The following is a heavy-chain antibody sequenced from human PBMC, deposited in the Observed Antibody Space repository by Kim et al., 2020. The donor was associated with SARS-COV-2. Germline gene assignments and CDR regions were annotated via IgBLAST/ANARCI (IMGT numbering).Heavy chain of an antibody. D-gene: IGHD3-9*01. CDR3: ARAPRLRYFDWLFHAFDI. V-gene: IGHV3-11*04. CDR2: ISSSGSTI. J-gene: IGHJ3*02. Sequence: GGSLRLSCAASGFTFSDYYMSWIRQAPGKGLEWVSYISSSGSTIYYADSVKGRFTISRDNAKNSLYLQMNSLRAEDTAVYYCARAPRLRYFDWLFHAFDIWGQGTMVTVSS. CDR1: GFTFSDYY.